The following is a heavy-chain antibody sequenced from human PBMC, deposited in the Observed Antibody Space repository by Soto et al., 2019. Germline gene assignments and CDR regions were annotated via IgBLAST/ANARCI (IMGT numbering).Heavy chain of an antibody. Sequence: PGGSLRLSCAGSGFTFSTFDIHWVRQAPGKGLEWVSGIGTLSDTFYAASVQGRFTISRQNAKNSVYLQMNSLRAGDTAFYYGARGRSFSYDSTPPPMFDPWGQGTLVTVSS. D-gene: IGHD3-10*01. V-gene: IGHV3-13*01. CDR3: ARGRSFSYDSTPPPMFDP. CDR1: GFTFSTFD. CDR2: IGTLSDT. J-gene: IGHJ5*02.